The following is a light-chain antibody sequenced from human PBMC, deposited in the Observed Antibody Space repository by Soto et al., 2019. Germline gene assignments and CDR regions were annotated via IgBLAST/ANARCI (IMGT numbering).Light chain of an antibody. CDR1: RGHSSYA. CDR3: QTWGTGIPLV. J-gene: IGLJ3*02. Sequence: QSVLTQSPSASASLGASVKLTCTLSRGHSSYAIAWHQQQPEKGPRYLMKLNSDGSHSKGDGIPDRFSGSSSGAERYLTISSLQSEDEADYYCQTWGTGIPLVFGGGTKLTVL. CDR2: LNSDGSH. V-gene: IGLV4-69*01.